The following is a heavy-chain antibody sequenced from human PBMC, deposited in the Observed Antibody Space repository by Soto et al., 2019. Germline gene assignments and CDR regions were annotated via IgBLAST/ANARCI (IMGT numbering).Heavy chain of an antibody. CDR1: EETFNKFA. Sequence: QVELVQSGAEVKTPGSSVKVSCKASEETFNKFAITWVRQAPGQGLEWMGGIILLFGKTEYAQQFRGRLTIAADKSTRTTYMGLDNLRSEDTAIYYCTRAPFDFYSRIAPWGPGTLVTVSS. CDR3: TRAPFDFYSRIAP. CDR2: IILLFGKT. D-gene: IGHD3-9*01. V-gene: IGHV1-69*06. J-gene: IGHJ5*02.